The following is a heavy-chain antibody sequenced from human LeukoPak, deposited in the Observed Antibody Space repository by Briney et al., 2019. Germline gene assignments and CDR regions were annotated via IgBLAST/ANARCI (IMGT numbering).Heavy chain of an antibody. Sequence: PSETLSLTCTVSGGSISSSDYYWGWIRQPPGKGLEWIATIYYSGSTYYNPALNSPVTISVDTSKNQLSLKLNSVTAADTAVYYCARLKHLFYYHMDVWGKGTTVTVSS. CDR1: GGSISSSDYY. CDR2: IYYSGST. J-gene: IGHJ6*03. V-gene: IGHV4-39*07. CDR3: ARLKHLFYYHMDV.